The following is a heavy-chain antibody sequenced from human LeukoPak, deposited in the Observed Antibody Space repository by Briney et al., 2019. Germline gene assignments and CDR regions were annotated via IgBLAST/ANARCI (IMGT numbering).Heavy chain of an antibody. V-gene: IGHV4-34*01. CDR2: INHSGST. D-gene: IGHD3-22*01. J-gene: IGHJ4*02. CDR1: GGSFSGYY. Sequence: PSETLSLTCAVYGGSFSGYYWSWIRQPPGKGLEWIGEINHSGSTNYNPSLKSRVTISVDTSKNQFSLKLSSVTAADTAVYYCARDTRTYYYDSSGYGDYWGQGTLVTASS. CDR3: ARDTRTYYYDSSGYGDY.